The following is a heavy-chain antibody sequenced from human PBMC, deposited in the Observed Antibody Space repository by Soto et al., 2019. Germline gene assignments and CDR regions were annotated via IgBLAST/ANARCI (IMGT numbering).Heavy chain of an antibody. CDR1: GGSLTTTNYY. D-gene: IGHD3-3*01. V-gene: IGHV4-39*01. CDR2: IYYTGSP. Sequence: QLQLQESGPGLVKPSETLSLTCTVSGGSLTTTNYYWGWIRRPPGKGLEWIGSIYYTGSPYNHPSLKSRVPMSEETPKNQFSLKLSSVTAADTAVYYCARLLHDSRGYYYFDHWGQGTLVTVSS. CDR3: ARLLHDSRGYYYFDH. J-gene: IGHJ4*02.